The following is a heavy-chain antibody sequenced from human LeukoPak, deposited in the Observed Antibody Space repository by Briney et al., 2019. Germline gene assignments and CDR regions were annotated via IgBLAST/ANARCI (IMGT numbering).Heavy chain of an antibody. V-gene: IGHV4-31*03. J-gene: IGHJ4*02. CDR3: ARQGGSSWYRSYYFDY. CDR1: GGSINNSGYY. CDR2: IYFTGTT. D-gene: IGHD6-13*01. Sequence: PSETLSLTCTVSGGSINNSGYYWRWIRQFPGKALEWIGSIYFTGTTYYNPSLKGRVSISVDTFKNQFSLRLNSVTAADTAVYYCARQGGSSWYRSYYFDYWGQGTLVTVSS.